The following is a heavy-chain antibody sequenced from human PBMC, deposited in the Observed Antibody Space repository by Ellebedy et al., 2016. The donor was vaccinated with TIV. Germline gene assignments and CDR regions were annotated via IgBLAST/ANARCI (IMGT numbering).Heavy chain of an antibody. J-gene: IGHJ4*02. V-gene: IGHV1-18*04. Sequence: AASVKVSCKASGYTFTEYYMHWVRQAPGQGLEWMGWIRAYDGNTNYAQKLQGRVTMTTDTSTSTAYMELRSLRSEDTAVYYCARDQGDDYVWGSYHDYWGQGSLVTVSS. CDR3: ARDQGDDYVWGSYHDY. CDR1: GYTFTEYY. D-gene: IGHD3-16*02. CDR2: IRAYDGNT.